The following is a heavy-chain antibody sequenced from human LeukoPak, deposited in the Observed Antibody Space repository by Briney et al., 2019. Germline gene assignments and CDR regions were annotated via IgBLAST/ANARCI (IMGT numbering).Heavy chain of an antibody. CDR2: IIPIFGTA. D-gene: IGHD2-2*01. CDR3: ARASAPVCSSSTSCYRVYFQH. J-gene: IGHJ1*01. Sequence: SVKVSCTASGGTFTSYAISWVRQAPGQGLEWMGGIIPIFGTANYAQKFQGRVTITTDESTSTAYMELSSLRSEDTAVYYCARASAPVCSSSTSCYRVYFQHWGQGTLSPSPQ. CDR1: GGTFTSYA. V-gene: IGHV1-69*05.